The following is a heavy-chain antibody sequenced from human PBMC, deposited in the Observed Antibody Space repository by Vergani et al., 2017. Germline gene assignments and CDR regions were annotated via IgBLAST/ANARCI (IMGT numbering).Heavy chain of an antibody. CDR1: GFTFSSYA. CDR2: ISGSGGST. D-gene: IGHD5-18*01. V-gene: IGHV3-23*01. Sequence: EVQLLESGGGLVQPGGSLRLSCAASGFTFSSYAMSWVRQAPGKGLEWVSAISGSGGSTYYADSVKGRFTISRDNSKNTLYLQMNSLRAEDTAVYYCASEATSSRGYSYGYGGRDYWGQGTLVTVSS. CDR3: ASEATSSRGYSYGYGGRDY. J-gene: IGHJ4*02.